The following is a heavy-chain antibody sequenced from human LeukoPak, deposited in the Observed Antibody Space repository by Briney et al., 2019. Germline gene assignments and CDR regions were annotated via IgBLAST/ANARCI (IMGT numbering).Heavy chain of an antibody. Sequence: PGGSLRLSCAASGFTFSSYEMSWVRQAPGKGLEWVGRIKSKTDGGTTDYAAPVKGRFTISRDDSKNTLYLQMNSLKTEDTAVYYCTTDSYGVADPASDYWGQGTLVTVSS. CDR2: IKSKTDGGTT. D-gene: IGHD3-10*01. CDR1: GFTFSSYE. V-gene: IGHV3-15*01. CDR3: TTDSYGVADPASDY. J-gene: IGHJ4*02.